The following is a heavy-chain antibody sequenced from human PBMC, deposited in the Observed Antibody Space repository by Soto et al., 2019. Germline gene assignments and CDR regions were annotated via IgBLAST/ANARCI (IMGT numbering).Heavy chain of an antibody. Sequence: GGSLRLSCAASGFSFSNAWMTWVRQAPGKGLEWVGRIKSKTDGGTTDYAAPVKGRFTISRDDSKNTLYLQMNSLKTEDTAVYYCSTARPYCSSINCYGYYYYYMDVWGKGTTVTVSS. V-gene: IGHV3-15*01. CDR2: IKSKTDGGTT. J-gene: IGHJ6*03. CDR3: STARPYCSSINCYGYYYYYMDV. D-gene: IGHD2-2*01. CDR1: GFSFSNAW.